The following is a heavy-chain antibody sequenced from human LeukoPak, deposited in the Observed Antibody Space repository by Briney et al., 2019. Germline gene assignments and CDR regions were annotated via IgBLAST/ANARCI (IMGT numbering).Heavy chain of an antibody. D-gene: IGHD6-19*01. CDR1: AFTFSLYA. V-gene: IGHV3-53*01. CDR3: ASDGIAVAGAWAGFDY. J-gene: IGHJ4*02. Sequence: GGSLRLSCVGSAFTFSLYAMTWVRQAPGKGLEWVSVIYSGDSTYYADSVKGRFTIPRDDSKNTLYLQMDSLRAEDTAVYYCASDGIAVAGAWAGFDYWGQGTLVTVSS. CDR2: IYSGDST.